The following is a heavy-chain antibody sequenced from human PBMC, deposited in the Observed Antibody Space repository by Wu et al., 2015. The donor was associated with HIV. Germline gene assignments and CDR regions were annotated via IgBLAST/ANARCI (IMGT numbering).Heavy chain of an antibody. V-gene: IGHV1-69*12. CDR3: ARVLAVAGTDWYFDL. D-gene: IGHD6-19*01. J-gene: IGHJ2*01. Sequence: QVQLVQSGAEVKKPGSSVKVSCKASGGTFSSYAISWVRQAPGQGLEWMGGIIPIFGTANYAQKFQGRVTITADESTSTAYMDLSSLRSEDTAVYYCARVLAVAGTDWYFDLWGRGTLVTVSS. CDR2: IIPIFGTA. CDR1: GGTFSSYA.